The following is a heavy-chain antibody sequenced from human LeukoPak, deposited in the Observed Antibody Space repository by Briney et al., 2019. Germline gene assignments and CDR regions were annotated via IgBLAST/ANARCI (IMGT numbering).Heavy chain of an antibody. Sequence: GGSLRLSCAASGFSLSGYWTHWVRQAPGKGLVWVSRISPEGSGTTYADPVKGRFTISRDTAKNTVYLQMNSLRDEDAAVYHCTRVQAGRSGLMDVWGRGTTVTVSS. V-gene: IGHV3-74*03. CDR1: GFSLSGYW. CDR3: TRVQAGRSGLMDV. J-gene: IGHJ6*02. D-gene: IGHD2-8*02. CDR2: ISPEGSGT.